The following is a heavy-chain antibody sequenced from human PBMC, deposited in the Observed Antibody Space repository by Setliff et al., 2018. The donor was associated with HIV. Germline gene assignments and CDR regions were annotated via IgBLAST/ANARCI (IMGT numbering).Heavy chain of an antibody. CDR3: VRLGIRVGWFDS. V-gene: IGHV5-51*01. D-gene: IGHD1-26*01. Sequence: GESLKISCKGFGYSFTNFWIGWVRQMPGKGLEWMGAMFPGDSDPTNNTSFQGQVTISDDKSINTAYMQLASQRASDTATYYWVRLGIRVGWFDSWGQGTLVTVSS. J-gene: IGHJ5*01. CDR2: MFPGDSDP. CDR1: GYSFTNFW.